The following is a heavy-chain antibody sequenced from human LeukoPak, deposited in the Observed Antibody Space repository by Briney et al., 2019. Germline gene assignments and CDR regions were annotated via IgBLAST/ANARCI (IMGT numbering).Heavy chain of an antibody. CDR1: GYTFTAYN. D-gene: IGHD3-22*01. V-gene: IGHV1-2*06. CDR2: INPNSGDT. Sequence: ASVKVSCKASGYTFTAYNIHWVRQAPGHGLEWMGRINPNSGDTKYAQKFQGRVTMTRDTSISTAYMELSRLRSDDTAVYYCARDPQWGDYYDSSGYQFDYWGQGTLVTVSS. J-gene: IGHJ4*02. CDR3: ARDPQWGDYYDSSGYQFDY.